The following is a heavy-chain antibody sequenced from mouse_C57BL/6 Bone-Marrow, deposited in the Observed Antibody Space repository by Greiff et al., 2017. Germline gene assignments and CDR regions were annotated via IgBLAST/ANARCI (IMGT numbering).Heavy chain of an antibody. CDR1: GYTFTEYT. J-gene: IGHJ3*01. Sequence: VQLQQSGAELVKPGASVKLSCTASGYTFTEYTIHWVKQRSGQGLAWIGWFYPGSGSIKYNEKFKDKATLTADKSSSTVYMEISRLTPEDSAVYYGARHEDRVGDYYYGSSYVWFAYWGPGTLVTVSA. D-gene: IGHD1-1*01. V-gene: IGHV1-62-2*01. CDR2: FYPGSGSI. CDR3: ARHEDRVGDYYYGSSYVWFAY.